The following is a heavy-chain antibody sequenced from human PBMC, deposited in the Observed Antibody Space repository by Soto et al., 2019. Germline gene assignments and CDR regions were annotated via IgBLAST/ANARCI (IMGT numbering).Heavy chain of an antibody. CDR3: ARDKGANAPIDM. CDR1: GFTFSNFG. J-gene: IGHJ3*02. CDR2: IWNDGKNK. V-gene: IGHV3-33*08. Sequence: GGSLRLSCAASGFTFSNFGMHWVRQAPGKGLEWVAVIWNDGKNKYYADSVKGRFTISRGNSKSTLDLQMNSLRVEDTAVYYCARDKGANAPIDMWGQGTMVTVSS.